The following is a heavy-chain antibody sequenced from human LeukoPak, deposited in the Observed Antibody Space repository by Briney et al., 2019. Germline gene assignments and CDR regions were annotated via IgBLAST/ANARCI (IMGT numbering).Heavy chain of an antibody. J-gene: IGHJ4*02. CDR3: ARGKWELYFDY. CDR1: GFTFSNYW. D-gene: IGHD1-26*01. CDR2: INSDGSST. Sequence: GGSLRLSCAASGFTFSNYWMHWVRQAPGKGLVWVSRINSDGSSTSYADSVKGRFTISRDNAKNTLYLQMNSLRAEDTAVYYCARGKWELYFDYWGQGTLVTVSS. V-gene: IGHV3-74*01.